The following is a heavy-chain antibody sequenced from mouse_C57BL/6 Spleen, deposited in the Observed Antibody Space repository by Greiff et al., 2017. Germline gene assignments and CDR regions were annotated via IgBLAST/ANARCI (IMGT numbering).Heavy chain of an antibody. D-gene: IGHD1-2*01. CDR2: INPNYGTT. V-gene: IGHV1-39*01. J-gene: IGHJ4*01. Sequence: EVQLQQSGPELVKPGASVKISCKASGYSFTDYNMNWVKQSNGQSLEWIGVINPNYGTTSYNQKFKGKATLTVYPSSSTAYMQLNSLTSEDSAVYYCAREGVLRRRAMDDWGQGTSVTVSS. CDR1: GYSFTDYN. CDR3: AREGVLRRRAMDD.